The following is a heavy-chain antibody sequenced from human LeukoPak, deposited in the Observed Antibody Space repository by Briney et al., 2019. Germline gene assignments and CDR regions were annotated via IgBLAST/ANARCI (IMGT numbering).Heavy chain of an antibody. CDR1: GYTFTGYY. CDR3: ADDSSGHHGAFDI. V-gene: IGHV1-2*02. D-gene: IGHD3-22*01. Sequence: GASVKVSCKASGYTFTGYYMHWVRQAPGQGLEWMGWINPNSGGTNYAQKFQGRVTMTRDTSISTAYMELRSLRSDDTAVYYCADDSSGHHGAFDIWGQGTMVTVSS. CDR2: INPNSGGT. J-gene: IGHJ3*02.